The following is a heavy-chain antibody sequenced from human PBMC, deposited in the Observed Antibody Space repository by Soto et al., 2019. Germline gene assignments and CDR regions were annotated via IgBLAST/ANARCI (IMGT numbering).Heavy chain of an antibody. Sequence: QVQLQQWGAGLLKPSETLSLTCAVYGGSFSGYYWTWIRQPPGTGLEWIGEINHSGSTNYNPSLKSPVTNSVDTSKHQFSLRLTSATAAYSAVYYCARDKITGLFDYWGQGTLVTVSS. CDR2: INHSGST. CDR3: ARDKITGLFDY. V-gene: IGHV4-34*01. CDR1: GGSFSGYY. J-gene: IGHJ4*02. D-gene: IGHD2-8*02.